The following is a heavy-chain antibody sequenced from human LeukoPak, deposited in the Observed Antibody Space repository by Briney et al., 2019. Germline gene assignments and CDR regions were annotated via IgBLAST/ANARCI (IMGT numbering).Heavy chain of an antibody. D-gene: IGHD6-13*01. V-gene: IGHV4-59*11. J-gene: IGHJ5*02. Sequence: PSETLSLTCTVSGGSISSHYWSWIRQPPGKGLEWIGYIYYSGSTNYNPSLKSRVTISVETSKNQFSLKLSSVNAADTAGYYCARAAAGINWFDPWGQGTLVTVSS. CDR2: IYYSGST. CDR3: ARAAAGINWFDP. CDR1: GGSISSHY.